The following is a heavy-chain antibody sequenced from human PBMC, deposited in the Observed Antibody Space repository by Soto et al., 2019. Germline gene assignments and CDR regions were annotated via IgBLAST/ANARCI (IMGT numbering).Heavy chain of an antibody. V-gene: IGHV3-23*01. J-gene: IGHJ4*02. CDR3: AKDLFRYCSGGSCYGDRSRYFDY. Sequence: EVQLLESGGGLVQPGGSLRLSCAASGFTFSSYAMSWVRQAPAKGLEWVSAISGSGGSTYYADSVKGRFTISRDNSKNTLYLQMNSLRAEDTAVYYCAKDLFRYCSGGSCYGDRSRYFDYWGQGTLVTVSS. CDR1: GFTFSSYA. CDR2: ISGSGGST. D-gene: IGHD2-15*01.